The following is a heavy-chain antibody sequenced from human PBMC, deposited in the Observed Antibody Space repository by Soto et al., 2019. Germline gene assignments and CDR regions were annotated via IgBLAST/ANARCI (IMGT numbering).Heavy chain of an antibody. V-gene: IGHV3-64*01. D-gene: IGHD1-1*01. J-gene: IGHJ3*02. Sequence: EVQLVESGGGLVQPGGSLRLSCVASGFTFSVHSMHWVRQAPGKGLEYVSAISSNGRSIYYANSVKGRFTISRDNSKNTLYLQMGSLRADDMAVYYCVRVEXQTGTQGRDAFDIWGQGTMVTVSS. CDR3: VRVEXQTGTQGRDAFDI. CDR1: GFTFSVHS. CDR2: ISSNGRSI.